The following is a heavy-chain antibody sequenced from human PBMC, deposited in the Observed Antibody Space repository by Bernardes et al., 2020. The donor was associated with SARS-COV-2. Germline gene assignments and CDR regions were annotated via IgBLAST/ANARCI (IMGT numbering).Heavy chain of an antibody. CDR2: ISWNSGSI. Sequence: GGSLRLSCAASGFTFDDYAMHWVRQAPGKGLEWVSGISWNSGSIGYADSVKGRFTISRDNAKNSLYLQMNSLRAEDTALYYCAKDGYGSGSWTGWFDPWGQGTLVTVSS. CDR1: GFTFDDYA. J-gene: IGHJ5*02. D-gene: IGHD3-10*01. CDR3: AKDGYGSGSWTGWFDP. V-gene: IGHV3-9*01.